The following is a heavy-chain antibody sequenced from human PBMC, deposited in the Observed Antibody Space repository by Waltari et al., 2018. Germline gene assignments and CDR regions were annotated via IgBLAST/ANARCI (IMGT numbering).Heavy chain of an antibody. Sequence: QVQLQESGPGLVKPSQTLSLSCSFSGGSIRNGHYYWTWIRQPPGKGLEWIGYIYYTGTTYYNPSLKNRVFISVDTSKNQFSLNLTSVTAADTAVYYCAKGAGDQPPKFDPWGQGTLVTVSS. CDR2: IYYTGTT. CDR3: AKGAGDQPPKFDP. V-gene: IGHV4-30-4*08. CDR1: GGSIRNGHYY. D-gene: IGHD7-27*01. J-gene: IGHJ5*02.